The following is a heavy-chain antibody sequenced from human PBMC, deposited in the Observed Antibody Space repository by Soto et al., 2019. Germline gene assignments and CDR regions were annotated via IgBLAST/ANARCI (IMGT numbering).Heavy chain of an antibody. CDR2: INAGNGNT. J-gene: IGHJ4*02. CDR1: GYTFTSYA. CDR3: ASNVRQGTMSLLPDDY. D-gene: IGHD1-7*01. V-gene: IGHV1-3*01. Sequence: GASVKVSCKASGYTFTSYAMHWVRQAPGQRLEWMGWINAGNGNTKYSQKFQGRVTITRDTSASTAYMELSSLRSEDTAVYYCASNVRQGTMSLLPDDYWGQGTLVTVSS.